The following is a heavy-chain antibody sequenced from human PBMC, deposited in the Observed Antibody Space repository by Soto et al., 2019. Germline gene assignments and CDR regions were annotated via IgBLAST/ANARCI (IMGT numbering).Heavy chain of an antibody. CDR3: ARDPGVNWA. D-gene: IGHD2-8*01. CDR1: GFTLSNNY. CDR2: MYSGGGT. Sequence: GRSLXLPCVAYGFTLSNNYMTWVRQAPGKGLEWVSNMYSGGGTYYTDSVKGRFTISRDSSTNTLYLQMDNVRAEDTAVYYCARDPGVNWAWGKGTTVTVSS. V-gene: IGHV3-66*01. J-gene: IGHJ6*04.